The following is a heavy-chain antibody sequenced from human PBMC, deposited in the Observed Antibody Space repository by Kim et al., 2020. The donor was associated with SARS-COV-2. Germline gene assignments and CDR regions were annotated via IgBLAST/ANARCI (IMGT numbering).Heavy chain of an antibody. V-gene: IGHV4-34*01. CDR3: ARALGLNYGSGSYYRAWFDP. J-gene: IGHJ5*02. Sequence: SETLSLTCAVYGGSFSGYYWSWIRQPPGKGLEWIGEINHSGSTNYNPSLKSRVTISVDTSKNQFSLKLSSVTAADTAVYYCARALGLNYGSGSYYRAWFDPWGQGTLVTVSS. D-gene: IGHD3-10*01. CDR1: GGSFSGYY. CDR2: INHSGST.